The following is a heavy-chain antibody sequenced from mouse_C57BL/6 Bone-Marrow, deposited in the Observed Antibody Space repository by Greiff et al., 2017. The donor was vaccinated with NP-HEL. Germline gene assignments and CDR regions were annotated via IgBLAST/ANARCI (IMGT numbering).Heavy chain of an antibody. D-gene: IGHD1-1*01. V-gene: IGHV7-3*01. CDR3: ARYNYGSSYGDAMNY. J-gene: IGHJ4*01. CDR2: IRNKANGYTT. Sequence: DVKLVESGGGLVQPGGSLSLSCAASGFTFTDYYMSWVRQPPGKALEWLGFIRNKANGYTTEYSASVKGRFTISRDNAQSILYLQMNALRAEDSATYYCARYNYGSSYGDAMNYWGQGTSVTVSS. CDR1: GFTFTDYY.